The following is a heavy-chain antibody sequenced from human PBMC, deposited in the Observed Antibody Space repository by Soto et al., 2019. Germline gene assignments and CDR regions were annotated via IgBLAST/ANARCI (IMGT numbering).Heavy chain of an antibody. D-gene: IGHD3-16*01. Sequence: GGSLRLSCAASGFGLNGYDMHWVRQAPGKNLEWVAAISTAGDTYYLGSVKGRFTISREDAKNSLSLQMNSLRVGDTAVYYCARGGDRFDGMDVWGQGTTVTVSS. V-gene: IGHV3-13*01. CDR3: ARGGDRFDGMDV. J-gene: IGHJ6*02. CDR2: ISTAGDT. CDR1: GFGLNGYD.